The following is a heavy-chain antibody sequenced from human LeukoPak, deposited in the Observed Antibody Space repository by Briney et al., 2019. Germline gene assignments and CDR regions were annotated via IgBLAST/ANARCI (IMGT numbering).Heavy chain of an antibody. D-gene: IGHD1-26*01. J-gene: IGHJ4*02. CDR2: ISSSGSTI. Sequence: GGSLRLSCAASGLTFSSYEMNWVRQAPGKGLEWVSYISSSGSTIYYADSVKGRFTISRDNAKNSLYLQMTSLRAEDTAVYYCARGSGSALYYWGQGTLVTVSS. CDR1: GLTFSSYE. V-gene: IGHV3-48*03. CDR3: ARGSGSALYY.